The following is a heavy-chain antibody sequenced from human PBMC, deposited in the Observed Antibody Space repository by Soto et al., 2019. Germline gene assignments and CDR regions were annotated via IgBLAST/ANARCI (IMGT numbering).Heavy chain of an antibody. CDR2: IYYSGST. D-gene: IGHD5-18*01. Sequence: SETLSLTCTVSGGSISSTSHYWGWIRQPPGKGLEWIGSIYYSGSTYYNPSLKSRVTISVDTSKNQLSLKLSSVTAADTAVYYCARTPHRGYSYSYSNWFDPWGQGTLVTVSS. CDR1: GGSISSTSHY. J-gene: IGHJ5*02. CDR3: ARTPHRGYSYSYSNWFDP. V-gene: IGHV4-39*01.